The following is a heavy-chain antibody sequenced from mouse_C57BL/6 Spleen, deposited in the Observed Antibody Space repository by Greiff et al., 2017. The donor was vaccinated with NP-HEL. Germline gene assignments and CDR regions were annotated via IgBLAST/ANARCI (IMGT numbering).Heavy chain of an antibody. Sequence: QVQLKQSGAELVKPGASVKISCKASGYAFSSYWMNWVRQRPGKGLEWIGQIYPGDGDTNYNGKFKGKATLTADKSSSTAYMQLSSLTSEDSAVYFCARRGQLRPFDYWGQGTTLTVSS. V-gene: IGHV1-80*01. CDR1: GYAFSSYW. D-gene: IGHD3-2*02. CDR3: ARRGQLRPFDY. CDR2: IYPGDGDT. J-gene: IGHJ2*01.